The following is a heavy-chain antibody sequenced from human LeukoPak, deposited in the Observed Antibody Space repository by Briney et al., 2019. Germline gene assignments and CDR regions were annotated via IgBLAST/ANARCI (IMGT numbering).Heavy chain of an antibody. V-gene: IGHV4-30-4*01. CDR1: GGSISSGDYY. CDR2: IYYSGST. J-gene: IGHJ4*02. Sequence: PSQTLSLTCTVSGGSISSGDYYWSWIRQPPGKGLEWIGYIYYSGSTYYNPSLKSRVTISVDTSKNQFSLKLSSVTAADTAVYYCACTYCSGGSCYPGLWGQGTLVTVSS. CDR3: ACTYCSGGSCYPGL. D-gene: IGHD2-15*01.